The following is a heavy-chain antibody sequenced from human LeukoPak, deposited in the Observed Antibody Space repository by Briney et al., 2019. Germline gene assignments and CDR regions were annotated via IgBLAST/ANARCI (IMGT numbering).Heavy chain of an antibody. J-gene: IGHJ4*02. Sequence: PGGSLRLSCAASGFTFSVAAMTWVRQAPGKGLEWVSLIGASGESTYYADSVKGRFTISRDNSKNTLYLRMNSLRAEDTAVYYCAKTTVVLTGYYFDYWGQGTLVTVSS. D-gene: IGHD4-23*01. CDR2: IGASGEST. CDR3: AKTTVVLTGYYFDY. CDR1: GFTFSVAA. V-gene: IGHV3-23*01.